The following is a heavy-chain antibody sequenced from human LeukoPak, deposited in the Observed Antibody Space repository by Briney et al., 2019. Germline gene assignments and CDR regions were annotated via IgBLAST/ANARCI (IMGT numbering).Heavy chain of an antibody. V-gene: IGHV6-1*01. CDR3: ASSDNSGHLLAY. CDR2: TYYRSKWYN. D-gene: IGHD3-22*01. J-gene: IGHJ4*02. Sequence: SQTLSLTCAISGDSVSSNSAAWNWIRQSPSRGLEWLGRTYYRSKWYNDYAVSVKSRIAINPDTSKSQFSLQLNSVTPEDTAVYYCASSDNSGHLLAYWGQGTLVTVSS. CDR1: GDSVSSNSAA.